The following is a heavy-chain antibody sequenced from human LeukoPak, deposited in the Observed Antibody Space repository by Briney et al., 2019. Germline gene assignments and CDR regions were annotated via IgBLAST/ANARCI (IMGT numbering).Heavy chain of an antibody. CDR2: INPHSGGT. CDR1: GSTFSGHY. CDR3: VREGNELLSKNFDY. Sequence: ASVKVSCKASGSTFSGHYIHWVRQAPGQGLEWMGYINPHSGGTSSPQKFQGRVTMTTDTSISAVYMELSSLTSDDTAMYYCVREGNELLSKNFDYWGQGSLVTVSS. V-gene: IGHV1-2*02. J-gene: IGHJ4*02. D-gene: IGHD2-21*02.